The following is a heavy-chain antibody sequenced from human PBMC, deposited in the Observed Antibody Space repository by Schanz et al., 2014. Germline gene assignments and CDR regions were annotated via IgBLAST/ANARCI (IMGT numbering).Heavy chain of an antibody. CDR1: GFSLDIFA. D-gene: IGHD6-13*01. Sequence: EVHLLESGGGLVEPGGSLRLSCATSGFSLDIFAVSWVRQAPGKGLEWVSSISSGGGSTYYADSVRGRFTMSRDNSKNTLYLQMNSLRAGDAAVYYCARGLIAAAGGAFDYWGQGTLVAVPA. J-gene: IGHJ4*02. CDR3: ARGLIAAAGGAFDY. V-gene: IGHV3-23*01. CDR2: ISSGGGST.